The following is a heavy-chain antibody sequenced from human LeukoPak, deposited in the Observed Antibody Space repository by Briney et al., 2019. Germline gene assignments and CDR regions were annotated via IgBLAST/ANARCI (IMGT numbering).Heavy chain of an antibody. D-gene: IGHD5-18*01. Sequence: SETLFLTCSVSGGSIRGSSYYWGWIRQPPGKGLEWIASIYYSGRTYDNPSLKSRVTISVDTSKNHFSLKMTSVTAADTAVYYCARDLGYTFDYNWFDPWGQRTLVTVSS. CDR2: IYYSGRT. V-gene: IGHV4-39*07. CDR3: ARDLGYTFDYNWFDP. J-gene: IGHJ5*02. CDR1: GGSIRGSSYY.